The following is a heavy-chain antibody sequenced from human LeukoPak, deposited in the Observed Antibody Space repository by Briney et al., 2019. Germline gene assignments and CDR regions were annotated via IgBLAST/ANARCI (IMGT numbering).Heavy chain of an antibody. V-gene: IGHV3-23*01. CDR2: ISCSGGST. CDR3: AKGSSYVWGSYRYKGRRYFDY. D-gene: IGHD3-16*02. CDR1: GFTFSSYA. J-gene: IGHJ4*02. Sequence: GGSVRLSCAASGFTFSSYAMSWVRQAPGKGLEWVSAISCSGGSTYYADSVKGRFTISRDNSKNTLYLQMNSLRAEDTAVYYCAKGSSYVWGSYRYKGRRYFDYWGQGTLVTVSS.